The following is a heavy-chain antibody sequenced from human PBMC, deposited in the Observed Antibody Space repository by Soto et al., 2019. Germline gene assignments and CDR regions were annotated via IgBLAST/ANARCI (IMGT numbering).Heavy chain of an antibody. D-gene: IGHD2-2*01. V-gene: IGHV4-34*01. J-gene: IGHJ6*02. Sequence: SETLSLTCAVYGGSFSGYYWSWIRQPPGKGLEWIGEINHSGSTNYNPSLKSRVTISVDKSKNHFSLKLISLTAADTAVYYCTGGSDGVIVVVPAASTARKYYYYGMDVWGQGTTVTVSS. CDR1: GGSFSGYY. CDR3: TGGSDGVIVVVPAASTARKYYYYGMDV. CDR2: INHSGST.